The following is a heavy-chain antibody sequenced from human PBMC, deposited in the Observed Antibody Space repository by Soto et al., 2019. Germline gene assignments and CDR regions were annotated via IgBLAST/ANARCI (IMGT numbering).Heavy chain of an antibody. J-gene: IGHJ6*03. Sequence: QVQLQESGPGLVKPSETLSLTCTVSGGSISSYYWSWIRQPPGKGLEWIGYIYYSGSTNYNPSLKSRVTISVDTSKNQFSLKLSSVTAADTAVYSCASTRLYPKYYYYYYMDVWGKGTTVTVSS. CDR2: IYYSGST. CDR3: ASTRLYPKYYYYYYMDV. V-gene: IGHV4-59*08. CDR1: GGSISSYY. D-gene: IGHD3-16*02.